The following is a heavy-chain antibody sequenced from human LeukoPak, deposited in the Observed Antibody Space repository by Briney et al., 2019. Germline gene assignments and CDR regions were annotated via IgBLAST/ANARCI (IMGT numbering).Heavy chain of an antibody. CDR2: INPNSGGT. D-gene: IGHD6-13*01. CDR1: GYTFTGYY. Sequence: ASVKVSCKASGYTFTGYYMHRVRQAPGQGLEWMGRINPNSGGTNYAQKFQGRVTMTRDTSITTAYMELSRLRSDDTAVYYCARHSSSWYYFDYWGQGTLVTASS. V-gene: IGHV1-2*06. J-gene: IGHJ4*02. CDR3: ARHSSSWYYFDY.